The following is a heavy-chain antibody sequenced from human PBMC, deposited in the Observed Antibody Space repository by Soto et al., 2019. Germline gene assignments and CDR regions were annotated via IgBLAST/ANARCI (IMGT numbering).Heavy chain of an antibody. CDR3: ARGGALSTSWYWGDGLDS. D-gene: IGHD6-13*01. J-gene: IGHJ4*02. Sequence: QVQLEQSGSEVKKSGSSVKVSCKASGYSFSSHAITWVRQAPGQGLEWMGGIIPVFGTPSYAQKFQGRVTISADKSTNTSYLELRSLRSEDTAVYSCARGGALSTSWYWGDGLDSWGQGTQVTVSS. CDR2: IIPVFGTP. V-gene: IGHV1-69*06. CDR1: GYSFSSHA.